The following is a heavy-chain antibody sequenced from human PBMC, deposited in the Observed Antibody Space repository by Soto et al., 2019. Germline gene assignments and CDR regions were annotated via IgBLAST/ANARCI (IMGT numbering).Heavy chain of an antibody. CDR3: ASGGNSKTYWGRFYN. CDR2: LNPNGTFT. Sequence: EVQLVESGGGLVQPGGSLRLSCAGSGCTFSGYWMHWVRQAPGKGPVWVSRLNPNGTFTTNADSVKGRFTISRDNANNTVYLPMNSLRAEDTAVYYFASGGNSKTYWGRFYNGGKGTLFTVSS. D-gene: IGHD6-13*01. V-gene: IGHV3-74*01. CDR1: GCTFSGYW. J-gene: IGHJ4*02.